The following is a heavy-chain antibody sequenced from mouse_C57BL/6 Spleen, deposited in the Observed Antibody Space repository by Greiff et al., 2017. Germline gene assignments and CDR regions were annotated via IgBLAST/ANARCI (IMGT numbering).Heavy chain of an antibody. V-gene: IGHV1-55*01. CDR1: GYTFTSYW. CDR2: IYPGSGST. Sequence: QVQLQQPGAELVKPGASVKMSCKASGYTFTSYWITWVKQRPGQGLEWIGDIYPGSGSTNYNETFKSKATLTVDTSSSTAYMQLSSLTSEDSAVYYCARDGATVVATRGYAMDYWGQGTSVTVSS. CDR3: ARDGATVVATRGYAMDY. D-gene: IGHD1-1*01. J-gene: IGHJ4*01.